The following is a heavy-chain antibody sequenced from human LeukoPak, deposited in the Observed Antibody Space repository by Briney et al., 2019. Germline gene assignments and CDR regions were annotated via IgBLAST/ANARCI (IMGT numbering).Heavy chain of an antibody. V-gene: IGHV3-30-3*01. J-gene: IGHJ4*02. CDR1: GFTFSSYA. CDR3: ARDFPPLDY. CDR2: ISYDGSNK. Sequence: QAGGSLRLSCAASGFTFSSYAMHWVRQAPGKGLEWVAVISYDGSNKYYADSVKGRFTISRDNSKNTLYLQMNSLRAEDTAVYYCARDFPPLDYWGQGTLVTVSS.